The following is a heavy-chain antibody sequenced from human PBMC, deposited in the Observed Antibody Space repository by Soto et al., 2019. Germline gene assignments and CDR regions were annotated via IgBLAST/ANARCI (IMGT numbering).Heavy chain of an antibody. Sequence: SETLSLTCAVYGGSFSGYYWSWIRQPPGKGLEWIGEINHSGSTNYNPSLKSRVTISVDTSKNQFSLKLSSVTAADTAVYYCARGVAVDAEKNQQYFFAFWGQGTLVT. CDR1: GGSFSGYY. CDR2: INHSGST. CDR3: ARGVAVDAEKNQQYFFAF. V-gene: IGHV4-34*01. D-gene: IGHD2-2*01. J-gene: IGHJ4*02.